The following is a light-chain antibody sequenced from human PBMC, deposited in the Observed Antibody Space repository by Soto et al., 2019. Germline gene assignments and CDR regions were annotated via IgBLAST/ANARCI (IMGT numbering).Light chain of an antibody. CDR3: QQHNNWPPAT. CDR1: QRVSSY. V-gene: IGKV3-15*01. J-gene: IGKJ4*01. CDR2: GAS. Sequence: THSQTTLALSPGGRATLSFRASQRVSSYLACYQQQPGQAPPLLLYGASTRATGVPGTVSGSGSGTEFTLTTRSLQPEDFAVYYCQQHNNWPPATFGGGTKVDI.